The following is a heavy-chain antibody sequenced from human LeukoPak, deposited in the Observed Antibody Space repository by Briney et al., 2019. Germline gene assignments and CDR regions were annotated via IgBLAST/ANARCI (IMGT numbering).Heavy chain of an antibody. CDR3: AREMGGSNWYYFDY. Sequence: ASVKVSCKASGYTFSIYGISWVRQAPGQGLEWMGWISTYNGITDYAQKLQGRVTMTTDTSTSTAYMELRSLRSDDTAVYYCAREMGGSNWYYFDYWGQGTLVTVSS. CDR2: ISTYNGIT. V-gene: IGHV1-18*01. J-gene: IGHJ4*02. CDR1: GYTFSIYG. D-gene: IGHD6-13*01.